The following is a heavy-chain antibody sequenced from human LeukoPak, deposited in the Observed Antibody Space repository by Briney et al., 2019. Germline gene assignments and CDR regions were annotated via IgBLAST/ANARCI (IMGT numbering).Heavy chain of an antibody. V-gene: IGHV3-30*02. J-gene: IGHJ4*02. CDR2: IRFDGSNK. Sequence: PGRSLRLSCAASGFTFSSYGMHWVRQAPGKGLEWVAFIRFDGSNKHYADSVKGRFTISRDNSKNTLYLQMNSLRDEDTAVYYCAKGSPVKRFGELSLRSGSAEKDFDYWGQGTLVTVSS. D-gene: IGHD3-10*01. CDR1: GFTFSSYG. CDR3: AKGSPVKRFGELSLRSGSAEKDFDY.